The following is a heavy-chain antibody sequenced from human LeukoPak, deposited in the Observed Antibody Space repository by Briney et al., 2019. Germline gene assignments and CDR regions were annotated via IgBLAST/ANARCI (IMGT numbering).Heavy chain of an antibody. Sequence: SSETLSLTCAVYGGSFSGYYWSWIRQPPGKGLEWIGEINHSGSTNYNPSLKSRVTISVDTSKNQFSLKLSSVTAADTAVYYCARDDYGGNMPPDYWGQGTLVTVSS. J-gene: IGHJ4*02. CDR3: ARDDYGGNMPPDY. CDR1: GGSFSGYY. CDR2: INHSGST. V-gene: IGHV4-34*01. D-gene: IGHD4-23*01.